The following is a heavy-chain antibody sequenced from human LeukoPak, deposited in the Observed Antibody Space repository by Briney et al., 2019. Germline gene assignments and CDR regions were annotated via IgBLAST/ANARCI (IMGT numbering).Heavy chain of an antibody. CDR3: AREVAAAGTFDY. CDR1: GGSISSGSYY. J-gene: IGHJ4*02. V-gene: IGHV4-61*02. D-gene: IGHD6-13*01. CDR2: IYTSGST. Sequence: SETLSLTCTVSGGSISSGSYYWSWIRQPAGKGLEWIGRIYTSGSTNYNPSLKSRVIISVDTSKNQFSLKLSSVTAADTAVYYCAREVAAAGTFDYWGQGILVSVSS.